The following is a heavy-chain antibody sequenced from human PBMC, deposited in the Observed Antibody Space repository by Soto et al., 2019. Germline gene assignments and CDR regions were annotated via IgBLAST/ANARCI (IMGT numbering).Heavy chain of an antibody. D-gene: IGHD4-17*01. J-gene: IGHJ6*02. CDR1: GFTFSSYS. Sequence: EVQLLESGGGLVQPGGSLRLSCAASGFTFSSYSMSWVRQAPGKGLEWVSVIYSGGSTYYADSVKGRFTISRDNSKNTLYLQMNSLRAEDTAVYYCARDTYAGGYYYYGMDVWGQGTTVTVSS. CDR3: ARDTYAGGYYYYGMDV. V-gene: IGHV3-66*01. CDR2: IYSGGST.